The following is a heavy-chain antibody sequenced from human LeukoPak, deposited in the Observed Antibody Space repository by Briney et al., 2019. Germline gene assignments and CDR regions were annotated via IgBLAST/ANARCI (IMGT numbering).Heavy chain of an antibody. V-gene: IGHV4-34*01. CDR2: INHSGST. CDR1: GWSFSGYY. CDR3: AREANYDILTGYYRRLGDLNNWFDP. D-gene: IGHD3-9*01. J-gene: IGHJ5*02. Sequence: SETLSLTCAVYGWSFSGYYWIWIRQPPGKGLEGMGEINHSGSTNYNPSLKSRVTISVDTSKKQFSLKLSAVTAADTAVYYCAREANYDILTGYYRRLGDLNNWFDPWGQGTLVTVSS.